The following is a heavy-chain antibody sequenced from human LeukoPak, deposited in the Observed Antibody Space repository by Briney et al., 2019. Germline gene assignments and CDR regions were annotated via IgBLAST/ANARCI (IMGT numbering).Heavy chain of an antibody. CDR2: IYYSGST. CDR1: GGSFSGYY. CDR3: ARAGDSLDIQFDY. Sequence: SSETLSLTCAVYGGSFSGYYWSWIRQPPGKGLEWIGYIYYSGSTNYNPSLKSRVTISVDTSKNQFSLKLSSVTAADTAVYYCARAGDSLDIQFDYWGRGTLVTVSS. V-gene: IGHV4-59*08. D-gene: IGHD2-21*02. J-gene: IGHJ4*02.